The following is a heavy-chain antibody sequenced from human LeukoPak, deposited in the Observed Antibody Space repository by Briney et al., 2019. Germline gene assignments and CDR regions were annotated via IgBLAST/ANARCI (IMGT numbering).Heavy chain of an antibody. CDR3: ARQWSGSYSYAFDI. V-gene: IGHV4-59*01. CDR2: IYYSGST. D-gene: IGHD1-26*01. Sequence: SETLSLTCTVSGGSISSYYWSWIRQPPGKGLEWIGYIYYSGSTNYNPSLKSRVTISVDTSKNQFSLKLSSVTAADTAVYYCARQWSGSYSYAFDIWGQGTVVTVSS. J-gene: IGHJ3*02. CDR1: GGSISSYY.